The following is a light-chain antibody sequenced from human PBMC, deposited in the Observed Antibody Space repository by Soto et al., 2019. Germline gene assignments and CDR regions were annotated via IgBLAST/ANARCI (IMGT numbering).Light chain of an antibody. CDR2: LGS. CDR1: QGLLNTNGYNY. V-gene: IGKV2-28*01. J-gene: IGKJ1*01. Sequence: DIGVTQSPVSLPVTPGEPASISCRSSQGLLNTNGYNYLDWYLQKPGQSPQLLIYLGSNRASGVPDRFSGSGSGTDFTLKISRVEAEDVGVYYCMQALQTPWTFGQGTKVEIK. CDR3: MQALQTPWT.